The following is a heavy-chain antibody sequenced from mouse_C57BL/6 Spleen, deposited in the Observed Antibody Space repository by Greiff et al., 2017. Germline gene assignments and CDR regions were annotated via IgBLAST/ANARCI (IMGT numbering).Heavy chain of an antibody. CDR1: GFSLTSYG. CDR3: AEGSNDAYYAMDY. D-gene: IGHD2-12*01. CDR2: IWGDGST. J-gene: IGHJ4*01. V-gene: IGHV2-3*01. Sequence: VHLEESGPGLVAPSQSLSITCTVSGFSLTSYGVSWVRQPPGKGLEWLGVIWGDGSTNYHSALISRRSSSKDNSKIQIFVKLNSLQTYDTATYDCAEGSNDAYYAMDYWGQGTSVTVSS.